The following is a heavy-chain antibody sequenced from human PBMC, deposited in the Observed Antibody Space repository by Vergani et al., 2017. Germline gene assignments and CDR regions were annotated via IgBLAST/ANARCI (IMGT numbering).Heavy chain of an antibody. CDR1: GGSISSYY. Sequence: QVQLQQWGAGLLKPSETLSLTCAVSGGSISSYYWSWIRQPPGKGLEWIGYIYYSGSTYYNPSLKSRVTISVDTSKNQFSLKLSSVTAADTAVYYCARVGDYDRPNWFDPWGQGTLVTVSS. V-gene: IGHV4-59*12. D-gene: IGHD4-17*01. CDR2: IYYSGST. J-gene: IGHJ5*02. CDR3: ARVGDYDRPNWFDP.